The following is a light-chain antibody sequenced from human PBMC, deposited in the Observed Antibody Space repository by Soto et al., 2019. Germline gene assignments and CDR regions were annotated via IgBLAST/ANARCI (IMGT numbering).Light chain of an antibody. CDR3: QHYNTSPWT. CDR1: QSISSW. V-gene: IGKV1-5*03. Sequence: DIQLTQSPSTLSTSVGDSFTITCRASQSISSWLAWYQQKPGTAPNLLIYKASHLENGAPSRFSGSGSGTEFTLTISSLQPGDFATYYCQHYNTSPWTFGQGTKVDI. CDR2: KAS. J-gene: IGKJ1*01.